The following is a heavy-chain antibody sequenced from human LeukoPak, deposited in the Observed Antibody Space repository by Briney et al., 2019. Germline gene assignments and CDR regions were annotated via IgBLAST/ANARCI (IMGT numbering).Heavy chain of an antibody. CDR1: GYTFIGSY. CDR2: INPKSGGT. D-gene: IGHD5-12*01. CDR3: ASDSPKIVATYGGIDY. J-gene: IGHJ4*02. V-gene: IGHV1-2*02. Sequence: ASVKVSCKASGYTFIGSYIHWVRQAPGQGLEWMGWINPKSGGTRYGRKFQGKVIMTTDPSISTAYMQLYRLKSDDTAIYYCASDSPKIVATYGGIDYWGQGTLVTVSS.